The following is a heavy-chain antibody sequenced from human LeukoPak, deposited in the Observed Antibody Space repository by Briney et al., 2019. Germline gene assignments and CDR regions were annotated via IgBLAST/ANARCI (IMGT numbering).Heavy chain of an antibody. CDR2: INPNSGGT. Sequence: GASVKVSCKASGYTFTGYYMHWVRQAPGQGLEWMGWINPNSGGTNYAQKFQGRVTMTRDTSISTAYTELSRLRSDDTAVYYCARGDVVVTATPDYWGQGTLVTVSS. CDR1: GYTFTGYY. CDR3: ARGDVVVTATPDY. V-gene: IGHV1-2*02. D-gene: IGHD2-21*02. J-gene: IGHJ4*02.